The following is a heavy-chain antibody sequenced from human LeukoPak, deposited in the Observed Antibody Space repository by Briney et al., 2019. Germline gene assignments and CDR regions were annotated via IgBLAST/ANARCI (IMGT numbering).Heavy chain of an antibody. Sequence: ASVKVSCKASGYTFTSYGISWVRQAPGQGLEWMGWISAYNGNTNYAQKFQGRVTITRNISISTAYMELSSLRSEDTAVYYCARGAVVDTAMATVAFDIWGQGTMVTVSS. V-gene: IGHV1-18*01. J-gene: IGHJ3*02. CDR1: GYTFTSYG. D-gene: IGHD5-18*01. CDR3: ARGAVVDTAMATVAFDI. CDR2: ISAYNGNT.